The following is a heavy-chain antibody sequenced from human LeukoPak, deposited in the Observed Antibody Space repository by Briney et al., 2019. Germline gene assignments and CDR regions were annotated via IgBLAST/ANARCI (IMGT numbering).Heavy chain of an antibody. CDR3: ARLITGTTTAFDI. CDR2: VYTSGST. V-gene: IGHV4-61*02. Sequence: SETLALTCTVSGGSISSGSYYWTWIRQPAGKGLEWIGRVYTSGSTHYNPSLKTRLTMSVDTSKNQFSLKLSSVTAADTAVYYCARLITGTTTAFDIWGQGTMVTVSS. D-gene: IGHD1-7*01. CDR1: GGSISSGSYY. J-gene: IGHJ3*02.